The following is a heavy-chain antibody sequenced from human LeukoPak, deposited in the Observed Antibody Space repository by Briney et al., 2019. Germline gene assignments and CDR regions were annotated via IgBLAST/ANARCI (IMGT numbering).Heavy chain of an antibody. CDR2: ISTTSVTM. Sequence: GGSLRLSCAASGFTFSNYGMNWVRQAPGRGLEWLSFISTTSVTMEYADSVKGRLTISRDNAKNSLYLQMNSLRDEDTAVYYCAKERGYGYNHIDYWGQGTLVTVSS. V-gene: IGHV3-48*02. CDR3: AKERGYGYNHIDY. CDR1: GFTFSNYG. J-gene: IGHJ4*02. D-gene: IGHD5-24*01.